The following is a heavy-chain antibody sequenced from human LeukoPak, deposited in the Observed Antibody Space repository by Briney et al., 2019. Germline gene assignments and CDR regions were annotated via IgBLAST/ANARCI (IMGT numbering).Heavy chain of an antibody. V-gene: IGHV3-11*04. D-gene: IGHD3-9*01. CDR2: ISRSGSTI. J-gene: IGHJ6*02. CDR1: GFTFSDYY. Sequence: GGSLRLSCAASGFTFSDYYMSWIRQAPGKGLEWVSYISRSGSTIYEDSVKGRFTISRDNAKNTLYLQMNTLRVEDTAVYYCTRDLMDYDVSTGLHHYYMDVWGQGTTVTVSS. CDR3: TRDLMDYDVSTGLHHYYMDV.